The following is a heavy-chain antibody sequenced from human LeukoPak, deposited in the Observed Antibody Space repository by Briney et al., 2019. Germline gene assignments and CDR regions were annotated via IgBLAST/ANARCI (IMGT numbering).Heavy chain of an antibody. Sequence: GGSLRLSCAASGFTISTKYMSWVRQAPGKGLEWVSVLYSGGYTYYADSVKGRFTISRDNSKNTLYLQMNSLRTEDTAVYYCARSLPGIRYFDYWGQGTLVTVSS. CDR3: ARSLPGIRYFDY. V-gene: IGHV3-66*01. CDR2: LYSGGYT. J-gene: IGHJ4*02. CDR1: GFTISTKY. D-gene: IGHD3-10*01.